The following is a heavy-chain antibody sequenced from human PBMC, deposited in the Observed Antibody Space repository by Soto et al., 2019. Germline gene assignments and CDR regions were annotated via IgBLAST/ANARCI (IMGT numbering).Heavy chain of an antibody. CDR3: ARDQPIYTMPGTERRGVPLYYYYGRDA. J-gene: IGHJ6*02. CDR1: GFTFSSYG. V-gene: IGHV3-33*01. CDR2: IWYDGSNK. D-gene: IGHD1-1*01. Sequence: GGSLRLSCAASGFTFSSYGMHWVRQAPGKGLEWVAVIWYDGSNKYYADSVKGRFTISTENSKNTLYLQMNSLRADDTAVYYSARDQPIYTMPGTERRGVPLYYYYGRDAWGQGTTPTVSS.